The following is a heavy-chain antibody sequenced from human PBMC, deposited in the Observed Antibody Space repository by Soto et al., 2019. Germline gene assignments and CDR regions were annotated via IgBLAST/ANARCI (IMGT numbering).Heavy chain of an antibody. V-gene: IGHV3-30*03. CDR3: ATLRVLEWEVQESDY. Sequence: QVHLVESGGGVVQPGRSLRLSCAASGFTFSSHGMHWIRQAPGKGLGWVAVIPYDGSHQYYADSGKGRFSISRDNSKNTLYLQMNSMRAEETAVYYCATLRVLEWEVQESDYWSQGTLVSVSS. CDR2: IPYDGSHQ. D-gene: IGHD3-3*01. J-gene: IGHJ4*02. CDR1: GFTFSSHG.